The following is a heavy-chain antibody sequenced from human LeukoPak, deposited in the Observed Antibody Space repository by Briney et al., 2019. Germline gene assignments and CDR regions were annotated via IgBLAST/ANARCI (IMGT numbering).Heavy chain of an antibody. CDR3: ARGPRSRGFDGYDRPRPVAQGGFEF. D-gene: IGHD5-12*01. CDR2: INHSGRS. J-gene: IGHJ3*01. V-gene: IGHV4-34*01. CDR1: GGSLSGYY. Sequence: PSETLSLTCGVSGGSLSGYYWTWIRQPPGKGLEWIGEINHSGRSNNNPSLKSRVTVSVDTSKNQFSLNMSALTAADTAVYYCARGPRSRGFDGYDRPRPVAQGGFEFWGLGTVVTVSS.